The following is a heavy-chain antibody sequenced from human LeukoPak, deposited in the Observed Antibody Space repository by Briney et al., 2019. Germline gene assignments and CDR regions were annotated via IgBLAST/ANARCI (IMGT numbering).Heavy chain of an antibody. CDR3: ARLLDNDSSGDPDTFDM. V-gene: IGHV4-59*11. J-gene: IGHJ3*02. Sequence: HPSETLSLTCSVSGGSISRHFWSWIRQPPGKGLDWIAFIHYSGRTKYNPSLQSRVTIPIDTSENNFSLKLTSVTAADTAVYYCARLLDNDSSGDPDTFDMWGQGAVVSVSS. CDR2: IHYSGRT. D-gene: IGHD3-22*01. CDR1: GGSISRHF.